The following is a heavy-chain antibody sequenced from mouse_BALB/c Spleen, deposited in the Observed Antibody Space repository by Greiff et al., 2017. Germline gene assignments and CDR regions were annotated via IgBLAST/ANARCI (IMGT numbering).Heavy chain of an antibody. CDR1: GFTFTDYY. J-gene: IGHJ3*01. V-gene: IGHV7-3*02. D-gene: IGHD1-2*01. CDR3: ARDRTTAAWFAY. Sequence: EVKLVESGGGLVQPGGSLRLSCATSGFTFTDYYMSWVRQPPGKALEWLGFIRNKANGYTTEYSASVKGRFTISRDNSQSILYLQMNTLRAEDSATYYCARDRTTAAWFAYWGQGTLVTVSA. CDR2: IRNKANGYTT.